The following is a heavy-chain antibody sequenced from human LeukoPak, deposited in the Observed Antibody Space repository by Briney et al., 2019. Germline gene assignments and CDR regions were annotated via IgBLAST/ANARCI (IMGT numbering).Heavy chain of an antibody. CDR3: ARGWGRSWDENWFDA. V-gene: IGHV3-21*01. CDR1: GFTFSAFS. J-gene: IGHJ5*02. Sequence: PGGSLRLSCAASGFTFSAFSMNWVRQAPGEGLEWVSSISGSSSYIYYADSVKGRFTISRDNAKNLVYLQMNSLRAEDTAVYYCARGWGRSWDENWFDAGGQGIRVTASS. CDR2: ISGSSSYI. D-gene: IGHD3-16*01.